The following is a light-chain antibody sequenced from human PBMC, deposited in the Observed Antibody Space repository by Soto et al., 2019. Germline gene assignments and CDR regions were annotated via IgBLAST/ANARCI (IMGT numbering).Light chain of an antibody. CDR3: QQAYSFPLT. Sequence: DMQMTQSPSSVSASVGDRVTITCRASQGRGVWLGWYQRKPGKAPQPLIFGASGLHTGVPSRFSGSGSGTDFTLPISSLQPEDFATYYCQQAYSFPLTFGGGTKVEIK. V-gene: IGKV1-12*01. CDR1: QGRGVW. CDR2: GAS. J-gene: IGKJ4*01.